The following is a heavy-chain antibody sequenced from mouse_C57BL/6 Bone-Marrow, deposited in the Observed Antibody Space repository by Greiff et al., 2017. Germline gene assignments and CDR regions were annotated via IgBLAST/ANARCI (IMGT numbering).Heavy chain of an antibody. J-gene: IGHJ2*01. CDR2: LYPGDGDN. CDR1: GYAFSSYW. CDR3: ARERGTLDY. Sequence: QVKLQQSGAELVKPGASVKISCKASGYAFSSYWMNWVKQRPGKGLEWIGQLYPGDGDNTYNGKFKGKATLTADKASSTAYMQLRSLTSEDSAVYFCARERGTLDYWGQGTTLTVSS. V-gene: IGHV1-80*01.